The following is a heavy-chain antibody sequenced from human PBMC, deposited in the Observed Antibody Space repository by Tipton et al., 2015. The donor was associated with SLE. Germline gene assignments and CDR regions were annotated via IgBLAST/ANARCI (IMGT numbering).Heavy chain of an antibody. Sequence: TLSLTCTVSGDSIANGDYSWTWIRQPAAKGLEWIGRIDSHGNTYYNPSLESRVTISVDTSKNQFSLQLSSVSAADTAVYYCARVRGGWANDASDIWGQGTMVTVSS. CDR3: ARVRGGWANDASDI. D-gene: IGHD6-19*01. CDR2: IDSHGNT. J-gene: IGHJ3*02. V-gene: IGHV4-61*02. CDR1: GDSIANGDYS.